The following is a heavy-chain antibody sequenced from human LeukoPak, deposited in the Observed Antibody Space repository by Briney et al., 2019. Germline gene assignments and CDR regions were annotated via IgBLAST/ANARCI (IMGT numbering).Heavy chain of an antibody. CDR3: ARGFGSGTSPIDL. J-gene: IGHJ5*02. CDR2: IYATDLT. V-gene: IGHV4-4*07. CDR1: GRSIRSVY. Sequence: PSETLSLTCTVSGRSIRSVYWNWIRQSAGKGLEWIGRIYATDLTNYNPSLKSRVTLSVDMSKNELSLTLKSVTAADTAVYYCARGFGSGTSPIDLWGQGALVTVSS. D-gene: IGHD3-10*01.